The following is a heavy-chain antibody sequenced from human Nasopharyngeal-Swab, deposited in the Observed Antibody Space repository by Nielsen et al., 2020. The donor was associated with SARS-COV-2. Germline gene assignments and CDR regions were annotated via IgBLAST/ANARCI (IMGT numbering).Heavy chain of an antibody. CDR3: AREERPLGNWFDP. J-gene: IGHJ5*02. V-gene: IGHV4-31*02. CDR2: IYYSGGT. D-gene: IGHD7-27*01. Sequence: PGKGLEWIGYIYYSGGTYYNPSLKSRVTISVDTSKNQFSLKLSSVTAADTAVYYCAREERPLGNWFDPWGQGTLVTVSS.